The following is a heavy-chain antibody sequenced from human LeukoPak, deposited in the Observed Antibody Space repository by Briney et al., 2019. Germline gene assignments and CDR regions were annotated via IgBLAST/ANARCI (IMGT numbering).Heavy chain of an antibody. D-gene: IGHD3-10*01. CDR1: GYTFTGYY. CDR2: INPNSGGT. V-gene: IGHV1-2*02. CDR3: ATTAPGKVTMVRGVIHGDWFDP. Sequence: ASVKVSCKASGYTFTGYYMHWVRQAPGQGLEWMGWINPNSGGTNYAQKFQGRVTMTRDTSISTAYMELSRLRSEDTAVYYCATTAPGKVTMVRGVIHGDWFDPWGQGTLVTVSS. J-gene: IGHJ5*02.